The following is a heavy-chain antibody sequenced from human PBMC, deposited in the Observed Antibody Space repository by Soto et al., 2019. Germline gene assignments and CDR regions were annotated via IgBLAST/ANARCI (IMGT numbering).Heavy chain of an antibody. D-gene: IGHD5-18*01. Sequence: QVQLVQSGPEVKVPGSSVKVSCQASGGTFANFAITWVRQAPGQGLEWVGGIIPTFGTVDYAQSFQGRVTITADESAGTSYMELYSPRSHDTAIYFCARMDPSMFEGGEGFDPWGQGTLVTVSS. CDR1: GGTFANFA. V-gene: IGHV1-69*01. CDR2: IIPTFGTV. CDR3: ARMDPSMFEGGEGFDP. J-gene: IGHJ5*02.